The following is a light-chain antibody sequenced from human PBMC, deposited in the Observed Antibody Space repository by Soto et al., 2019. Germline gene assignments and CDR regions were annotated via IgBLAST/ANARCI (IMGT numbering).Light chain of an antibody. J-gene: IGLJ1*01. V-gene: IGLV2-8*01. CDR2: EVS. CDR3: SSYGGSNNLYV. Sequence: QSVLTQPPSASGSPGQSVTISCTGTSSDVGAYKYVSWYQQHPGKAPKVIIYEVSKRPSGVPDRFSGSKSGNTASLTVSGLQAEDEADYYCSSYGGSNNLYVFGTGTQLTVL. CDR1: SSDVGAYKY.